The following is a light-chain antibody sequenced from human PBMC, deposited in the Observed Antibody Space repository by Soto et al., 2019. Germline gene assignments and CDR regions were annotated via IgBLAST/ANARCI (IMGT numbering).Light chain of an antibody. J-gene: IGLJ2*01. CDR1: NSNIGSNT. CDR2: YDN. CDR3: NSYGGNTNVV. Sequence: QSVLTQPPSASGTPGQRVTISCSGSNSNIGSNTVNWYQQLPGTAPKLLIYYDNLRPSGVPDRISGSKSGTSASLAISGLQSDDEADYYCNSYGGNTNVVFGGGTKLTVL. V-gene: IGLV1-44*01.